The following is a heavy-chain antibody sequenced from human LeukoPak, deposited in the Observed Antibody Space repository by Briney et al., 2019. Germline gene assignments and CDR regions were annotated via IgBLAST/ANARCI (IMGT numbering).Heavy chain of an antibody. D-gene: IGHD4-17*01. CDR3: ARRTDYGDYSWYFDL. CDR2: IYYSGST. CDR1: GGSISSYY. Sequence: SETLSLTCTVSGGSISSYYWSWIRQPPGKGLEWIGYIYYSGSTNYNPSLKSRVTISVDTSKNQFSLKLSSVTAADTAVYYCARRTDYGDYSWYFDLWGRGTLVTVSS. J-gene: IGHJ2*01. V-gene: IGHV4-59*08.